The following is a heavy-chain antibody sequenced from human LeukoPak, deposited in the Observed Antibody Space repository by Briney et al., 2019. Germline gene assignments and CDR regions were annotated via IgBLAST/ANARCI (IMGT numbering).Heavy chain of an antibody. J-gene: IGHJ3*02. CDR2: ISSSGSFI. D-gene: IGHD2-2*01. CDR1: GFTFSSYS. CDR3: ARDLRYCSSASCSENGAFDI. Sequence: GGSLRLSCAASGFTFSSYSMNWVRQAPGEGLEWVSSISSSGSFICYADSVKGRFTISRDNARNSLFLQMNSLRAEDTAVYYCARDLRYCSSASCSENGAFDIWGQGTMVTVSS. V-gene: IGHV3-21*01.